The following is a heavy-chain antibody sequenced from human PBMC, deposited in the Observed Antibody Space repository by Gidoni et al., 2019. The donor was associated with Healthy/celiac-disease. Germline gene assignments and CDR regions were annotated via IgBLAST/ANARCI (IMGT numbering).Heavy chain of an antibody. V-gene: IGHV4-34*01. J-gene: IGHJ5*02. D-gene: IGHD3-9*01. CDR1: GGSFSGYY. Sequence: QVQLQQWGAGLLKPSETLSLTCAVDGGSFSGYYWSWIRQPPGKGLEWIGEINHSGSTNYNPSLKSRVTISVDTSKNQFSLKLSSVTAADTAVYYCARAFPVLRYPRGPRFWFDPWGQGTLVTVSS. CDR3: ARAFPVLRYPRGPRFWFDP. CDR2: INHSGST.